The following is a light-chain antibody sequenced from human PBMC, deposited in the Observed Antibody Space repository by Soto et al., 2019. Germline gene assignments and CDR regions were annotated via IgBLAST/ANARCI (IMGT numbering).Light chain of an antibody. J-gene: IGKJ1*01. CDR3: QQTYSTPT. Sequence: DIQVTQSPSSLSASVGDRVTITCPASQIVITYLNWYQQEPGKAPRLLIHGASSLQSGVPSRFSGSGSGTVFTLTISSLQPEDFATYYCQQTYSTPTFGQGTKVEVK. V-gene: IGKV1-39*01. CDR1: QIVITY. CDR2: GAS.